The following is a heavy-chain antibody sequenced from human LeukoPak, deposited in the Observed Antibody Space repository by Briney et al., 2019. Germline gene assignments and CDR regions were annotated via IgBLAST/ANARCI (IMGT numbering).Heavy chain of an antibody. D-gene: IGHD3-10*02. CDR3: ANEMLFGNLFYYFGQ. J-gene: IGHJ4*02. CDR1: GFTFDDYG. CDR2: ISWNSDSV. V-gene: IGHV3-9*01. Sequence: PGGSLRLACAASGFTFDDYGLHWVRQAPGKGLEWVAAISWNSDSVHYAESVKGRFTISRGNANNALYLQMDSLSREDAAIYYCANEMLFGNLFYYFGQWGQGTRVTVSS.